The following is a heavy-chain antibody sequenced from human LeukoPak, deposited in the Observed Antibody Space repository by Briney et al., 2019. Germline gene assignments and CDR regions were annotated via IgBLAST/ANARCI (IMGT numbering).Heavy chain of an antibody. Sequence: NPSETLSLTCAVYGGSFSGYYWSWIRQPPGKGLEWIGEINHSGSTNYNPSLKSRVTISVGTSKNQFSLKLSSVTAADTAVYYCARGRRGQQLVRGFDYWGQGTLVTVSS. CDR3: ARGRRGQQLVRGFDY. V-gene: IGHV4-34*01. J-gene: IGHJ4*02. D-gene: IGHD6-13*01. CDR2: INHSGST. CDR1: GGSFSGYY.